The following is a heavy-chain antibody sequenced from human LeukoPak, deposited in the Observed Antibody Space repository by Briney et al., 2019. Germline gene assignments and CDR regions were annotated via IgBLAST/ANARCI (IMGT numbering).Heavy chain of an antibody. Sequence: GGSLRLSCAASGFIFSSSSMNRVRQAPGKGLEWVSSINDNSKDIFYADPVKGRFTISRDNAKKSLYLQMDSLRVEDTAVYYCAREGSGWNNCFDPWGQGTLVTVSS. CDR1: GFIFSSSS. V-gene: IGHV3-21*01. CDR2: INDNSKDI. J-gene: IGHJ5*02. CDR3: AREGSGWNNCFDP. D-gene: IGHD6-25*01.